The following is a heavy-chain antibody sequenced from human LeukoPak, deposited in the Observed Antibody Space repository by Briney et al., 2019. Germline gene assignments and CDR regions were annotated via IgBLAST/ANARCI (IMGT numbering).Heavy chain of an antibody. CDR2: ISYDGSNK. CDR3: AKDRRTGTTLFDY. V-gene: IGHV3-30*18. J-gene: IGHJ4*02. D-gene: IGHD1-1*01. Sequence: PGGSLRLSCAASGFTFSSYGMHWVRQAPGKGLEWVAVISYDGSNKYYADSVEGRFTISRDNSKNTLYLQMNSLRAEDTAVYYCAKDRRTGTTLFDYWGQGTLVTVSS. CDR1: GFTFSSYG.